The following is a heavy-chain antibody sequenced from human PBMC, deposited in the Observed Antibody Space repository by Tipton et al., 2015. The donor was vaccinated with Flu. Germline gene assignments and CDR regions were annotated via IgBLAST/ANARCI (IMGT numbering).Heavy chain of an antibody. CDR1: GFTVSSKF. D-gene: IGHD2/OR15-2a*01. J-gene: IGHJ3*02. CDR2: IYIGGTT. CDR3: ATLGNSSTDGFVI. Sequence: GSLRLSCAASGFTVSSKFMGWVRQAPRKAAQWVSVIYIGGTTYVADSVKGRCTISRDNSKNTLYLHWNSLTTENTAVYYCATLGNSSTDGFVICGLGTMVTISS. V-gene: IGHV3-66*02.